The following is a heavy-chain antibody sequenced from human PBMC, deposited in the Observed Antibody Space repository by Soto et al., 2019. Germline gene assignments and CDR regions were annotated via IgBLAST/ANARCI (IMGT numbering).Heavy chain of an antibody. J-gene: IGHJ5*02. CDR3: AKDLLRFDTEGLLDP. D-gene: IGHD5-12*01. Sequence: QVQLVESGGGVVQPGRSLRLSCAASGFTFSSYGMHWVRQAPGKGLEWVAVISYDGSNKNYADSVKGRFNISRDNYKNTLYLQMNSLRAEDTAVYYCAKDLLRFDTEGLLDPWGQGTLVTVSS. V-gene: IGHV3-30*18. CDR2: ISYDGSNK. CDR1: GFTFSSYG.